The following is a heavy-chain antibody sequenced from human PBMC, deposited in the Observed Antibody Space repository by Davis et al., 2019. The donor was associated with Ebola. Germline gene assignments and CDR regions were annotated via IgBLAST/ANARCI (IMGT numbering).Heavy chain of an antibody. J-gene: IGHJ6*02. CDR1: GGTFSSYA. Sequence: AASVKVSCKASGGTFSSYAISWVRQAPGQGLEWMGWISAYNGNTNYAQKLQGRVTMTTDTSTSTAYMELRSLRSDDTAVYYCARVPGYSYGYYYYYYGMDVWGQGTTVTVSS. D-gene: IGHD5-18*01. CDR2: ISAYNGNT. CDR3: ARVPGYSYGYYYYYYGMDV. V-gene: IGHV1-18*01.